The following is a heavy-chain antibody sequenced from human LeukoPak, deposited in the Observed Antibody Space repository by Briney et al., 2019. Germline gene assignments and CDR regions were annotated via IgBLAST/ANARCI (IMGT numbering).Heavy chain of an antibody. CDR3: ARVNWVRYNWNDEVVYFDY. J-gene: IGHJ4*02. D-gene: IGHD1-20*01. CDR1: GGSISSYY. Sequence: ASETLSLTCTVSGGSISSYYWSWIRQPPGKGLEWIGYIYYSGSTNYSPSLKSRVTISVDASKNQFSLKLSSVTAADTAVYYCARVNWVRYNWNDEVVYFDYWGQGTLVTVSS. V-gene: IGHV4-59*01. CDR2: IYYSGST.